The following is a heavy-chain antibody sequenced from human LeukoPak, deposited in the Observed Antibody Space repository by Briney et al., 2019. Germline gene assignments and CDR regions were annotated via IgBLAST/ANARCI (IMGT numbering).Heavy chain of an antibody. V-gene: IGHV4-59*12. J-gene: IGHJ4*02. CDR2: IYYSGST. CDR3: ARAVAVPRAYYFDY. CDR1: GGSISSYY. D-gene: IGHD6-19*01. Sequence: SETLSLTCTVSGGSISSYYWSWIRQPPGKGLEWIGYIYYSGSTNYNPSLKSRVTISVDTSKNQFSLKLSSVTAADTAVYYCARAVAVPRAYYFDYWGQGTLVTVSS.